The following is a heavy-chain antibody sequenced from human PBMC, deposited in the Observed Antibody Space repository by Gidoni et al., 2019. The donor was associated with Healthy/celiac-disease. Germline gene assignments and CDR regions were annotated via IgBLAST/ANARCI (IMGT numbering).Heavy chain of an antibody. CDR3: ARDRLEYYYDSSGFDY. J-gene: IGHJ4*02. CDR1: GGSISSGSYY. V-gene: IGHV4-61*02. D-gene: IGHD3-22*01. CDR2: IYTSGST. Sequence: QVQLQESGPGLVKPSQTLSLTCTVSGGSISSGSYYWSWIRQPAGKGLEWIGRIYTSGSTNYNPSLKSRVTISVDTSKNQFSLKLSSVTAADTAVYYCARDRLEYYYDSSGFDYWGQGTLVTVSS.